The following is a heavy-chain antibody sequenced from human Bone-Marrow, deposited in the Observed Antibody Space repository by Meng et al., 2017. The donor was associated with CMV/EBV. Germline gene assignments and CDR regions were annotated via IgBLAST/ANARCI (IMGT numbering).Heavy chain of an antibody. V-gene: IGHV3-21*01. CDR3: ARDGGDAFDI. CDR2: ISSSSSYI. D-gene: IGHD3-16*01. Sequence: GESLKISCAASGFTFSSYSMNWVRQAPGKGLEWVSSISSSSSYIYYADSVKGRFTISRDNAKNSLYLQMNSLRAEDTAVYYCARDGGDAFDIWGQGTMGTVSS. CDR1: GFTFSSYS. J-gene: IGHJ3*02.